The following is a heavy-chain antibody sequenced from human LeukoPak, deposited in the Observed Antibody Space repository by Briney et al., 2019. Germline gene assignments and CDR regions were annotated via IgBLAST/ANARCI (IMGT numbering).Heavy chain of an antibody. D-gene: IGHD3-22*01. CDR1: GFTFSSYG. CDR3: ARDRDSSGYSNDAFDI. J-gene: IGHJ3*02. V-gene: IGHV3-23*01. CDR2: ISGSGGST. Sequence: GGSLRLSCAASGFTFSSYGMSWVRQAPGKGLEWVSAISGSGGSTYYADSVKGRFTISRDNSKNTLYLQMNSLRAEDTAVYYCARDRDSSGYSNDAFDIWGQGTMVTVSS.